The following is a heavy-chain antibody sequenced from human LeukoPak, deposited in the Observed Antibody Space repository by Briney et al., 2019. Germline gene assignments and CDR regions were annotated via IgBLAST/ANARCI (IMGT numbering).Heavy chain of an antibody. D-gene: IGHD6-19*01. CDR1: GFTFSSYA. J-gene: IGHJ4*02. CDR2: ISYDGSNK. V-gene: IGHV3-30-3*02. CDR3: AKNRPGYSGGCYYRH. Sequence: GGSLRLSCAASGFTFSSYAMHWVRQAPGKGLEWVAVISYDGSNKYYADSVKGRFTISRDNSKNTLYLQMNSLRAEDTAVYYCAKNRPGYSGGCYYRHGGQGPLVTVSS.